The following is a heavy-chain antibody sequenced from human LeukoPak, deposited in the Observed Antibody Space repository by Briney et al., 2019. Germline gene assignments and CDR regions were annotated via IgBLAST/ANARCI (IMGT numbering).Heavy chain of an antibody. J-gene: IGHJ4*02. Sequence: AGGSLRLSCAASGFTFSNYWMSWVRQAPGKGLEWVANIKQDGSEKYYVDSVKGRFTISRDNAKNSLYLQMNSLRAEDTAVYYCARSGGSYRLDYWGQGTLVTVSS. CDR1: GFTFSNYW. CDR3: ARSGGSYRLDY. D-gene: IGHD1-26*01. CDR2: IKQDGSEK. V-gene: IGHV3-7*01.